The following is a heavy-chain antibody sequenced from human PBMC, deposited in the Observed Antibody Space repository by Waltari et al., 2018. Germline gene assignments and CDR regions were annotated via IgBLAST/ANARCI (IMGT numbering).Heavy chain of an antibody. D-gene: IGHD2-8*02. J-gene: IGHJ6*02. CDR2: INHNGNR. V-gene: IGHV4-34*02. CDR1: GGSFSGYY. CDR3: VRLEDCTGPGGNCYSGDSFALDV. Sequence: QVQLQQWGAGQLQPSETLSLTCAVYGGSFSGYYWGWIRQPPGKGLEWIGEINHNGNRNPNPALRRRVTMLVDTSRSQVSLKLNAVTAADTAVYYCVRLEDCTGPGGNCYSGDSFALDVWGQGTTVTVSS.